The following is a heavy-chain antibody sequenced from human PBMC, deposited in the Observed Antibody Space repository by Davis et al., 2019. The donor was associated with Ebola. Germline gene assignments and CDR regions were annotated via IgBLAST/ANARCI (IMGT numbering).Heavy chain of an antibody. V-gene: IGHV1-8*01. CDR2: MNPNSCNT. CDR1: VYTFTSYD. Sequence: AASVKVSRMASVYTFTSYDINWVRQAPGQGLEWMGWMNPNSCNTGYAQKFQGRVTMTRNTSISTAYMELSSLRSEDTAVYYCARGRPRYSSSYNWFDPWGQGTLVTVSS. CDR3: ARGRPRYSSSYNWFDP. J-gene: IGHJ5*02. D-gene: IGHD6-6*01.